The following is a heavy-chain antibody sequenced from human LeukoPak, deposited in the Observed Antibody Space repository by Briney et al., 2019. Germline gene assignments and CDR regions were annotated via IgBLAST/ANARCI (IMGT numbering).Heavy chain of an antibody. V-gene: IGHV3-48*04. CDR2: ISSSSSII. CDR1: GFTFSGYA. Sequence: GGSLRLSCAASGFTFSGYAMHWVRQAPGKGLEWVSQISSSSSIIYNADSVKGRFTISRDNAKNSLYLQMNSLRAEDTAMYYCARAHDSGPFDIWGQGTMVIVSS. CDR3: ARAHDSGPFDI. J-gene: IGHJ3*02. D-gene: IGHD6-19*01.